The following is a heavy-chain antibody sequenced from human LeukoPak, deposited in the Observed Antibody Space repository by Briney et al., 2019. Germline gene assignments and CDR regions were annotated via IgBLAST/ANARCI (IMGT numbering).Heavy chain of an antibody. D-gene: IGHD4-23*01. CDR3: ARDYGGNYRAHIDY. CDR2: ISSGGSTI. Sequence: PGGSLRLSCAVSGFTFSSYEMNSVRQAPGKGLEWISYISSGGSTIYYADSVKGRFTISRDNAKNSLYLQMNSLRAEDTAVYYCARDYGGNYRAHIDYWGQGTLVTVSS. CDR1: GFTFSSYE. J-gene: IGHJ4*02. V-gene: IGHV3-48*03.